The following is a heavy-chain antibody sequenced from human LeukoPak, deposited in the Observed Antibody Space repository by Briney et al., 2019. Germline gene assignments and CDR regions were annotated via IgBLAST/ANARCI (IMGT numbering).Heavy chain of an antibody. CDR1: GYTFTGYY. V-gene: IGHV1-2*02. J-gene: IGHJ4*02. CDR2: INPNSGGT. Sequence: ASVKVSCKASGYTFTGYYMHWVRQAPGQGLEWMGWINPNSGGTNYAQKFQGRVTMTRDTSISTAYMELSRLRSDDTAVYYCARGIRKSGSRLDGDYWGRGTLVTVSS. CDR3: ARGIRKSGSRLDGDY. D-gene: IGHD1-26*01.